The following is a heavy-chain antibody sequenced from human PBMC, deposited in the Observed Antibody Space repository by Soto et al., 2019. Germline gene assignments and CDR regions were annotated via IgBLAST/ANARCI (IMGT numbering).Heavy chain of an antibody. D-gene: IGHD6-25*01. CDR2: IYYSGST. V-gene: IGHV4-39*01. CDR3: ARHEAGWYFDS. J-gene: IGHJ4*02. CDR1: RGSISSGTNY. Sequence: SETLSLTCTVSRGSISSGTNYWAWIRQPPGKGLEWIANIYYSGSTFYNPSLKSRVTMSLDTSKNQFSLTLRSVTAADTAVYYCARHEAGWYFDSCGQGTLVTVSS.